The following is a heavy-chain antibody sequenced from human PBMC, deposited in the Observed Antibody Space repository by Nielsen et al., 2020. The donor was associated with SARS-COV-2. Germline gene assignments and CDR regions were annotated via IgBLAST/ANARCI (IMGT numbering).Heavy chain of an antibody. Sequence: SLKISCATSGFIFDDYAMHWVRQAPGQGLEWVSIISWNSGKIGYADSVKGRFTISRDNAKNSLYLQMNSLRPGDTALYYCAKEYSSGTIDYWGPGTLVTVSS. CDR1: GFIFDDYA. V-gene: IGHV3-9*01. J-gene: IGHJ4*02. D-gene: IGHD6-19*01. CDR3: AKEYSSGTIDY. CDR2: ISWNSGKI.